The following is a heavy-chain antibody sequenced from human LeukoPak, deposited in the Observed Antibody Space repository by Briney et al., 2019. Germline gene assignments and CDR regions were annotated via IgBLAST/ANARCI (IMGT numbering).Heavy chain of an antibody. CDR1: GFILSDRY. Sequence: GGSLRLSCAASGFILSDRYMAWIRQAPGKGLEWLSYISGSSSDINYADSVKGRFTISRDNAKNSLYLQTNSLRAEDTAVYYCATGSQIREADYWGQGTLVTVSS. V-gene: IGHV3-11*03. CDR3: ATGSQIREADY. J-gene: IGHJ4*02. D-gene: IGHD3-10*01. CDR2: ISGSSSDI.